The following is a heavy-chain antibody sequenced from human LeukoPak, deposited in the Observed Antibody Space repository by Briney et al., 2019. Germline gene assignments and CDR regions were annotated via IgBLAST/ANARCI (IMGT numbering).Heavy chain of an antibody. CDR2: ISSRSNYI. D-gene: IGHD4-17*01. V-gene: IGHV3-21*01. CDR3: ARITVTRYYGMDV. CDR1: GFTFRRYS. Sequence: KTGGSLRLSCAASGFTFRRYSMNWVRQAPGKGLEWVSSISSRSNYIYCADSVKGRFTISRDNAKNSLYMQMNNLRAEDTAVYYCARITVTRYYGMDVWGQGTTVTVSS. J-gene: IGHJ6*02.